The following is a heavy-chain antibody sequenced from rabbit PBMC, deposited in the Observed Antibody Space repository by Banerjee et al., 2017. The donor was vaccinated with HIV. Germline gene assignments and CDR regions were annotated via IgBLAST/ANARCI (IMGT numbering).Heavy chain of an antibody. Sequence: QSLEESGGDLVKPGASLTLTCTASGFSFSSGYYMCWVRQAPGKGLEGIGCIYAGSVDSTNYASWTKGRFTISKTSSTTVTLQMTSLTAADTATYFCARAPVYAGYGGYGYATGYYGMDLRGPGTLVTVS. CDR2: IYAGSVDST. J-gene: IGHJ6*01. CDR1: GFSFSSGYY. D-gene: IGHD6-1*01. V-gene: IGHV1S40*01. CDR3: ARAPVYAGYGGYGYATGYYGMDL.